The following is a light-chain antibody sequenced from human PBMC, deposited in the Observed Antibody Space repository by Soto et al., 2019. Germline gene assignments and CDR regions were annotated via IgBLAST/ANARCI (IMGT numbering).Light chain of an antibody. J-gene: IGLJ2*01. Sequence: QLVLTQSPSASASLGASVGLTCTLSSGHSSYTIAWHQQQSEKGPRYLMNLHSDGSHSKGDGVPDRFSGSSSGAERYLTISSLQSEDEADYYCQTWGTGIQVFGGGTKLTVL. CDR1: SGHSSYT. CDR3: QTWGTGIQV. V-gene: IGLV4-69*02. CDR2: LHSDGSH.